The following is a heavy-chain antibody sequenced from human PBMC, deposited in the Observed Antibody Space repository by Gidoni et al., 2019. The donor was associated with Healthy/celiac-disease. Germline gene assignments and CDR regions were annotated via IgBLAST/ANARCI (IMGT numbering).Heavy chain of an antibody. CDR3: ARGITMIVVSDGGMDV. V-gene: IGHV3-11*06. D-gene: IGHD3-22*01. CDR2: ISSSSSYT. J-gene: IGHJ6*02. CDR1: GFTFSDYY. Sequence: QVQLVESGGGLVKPGGSLRLSCAASGFTFSDYYMSWIRQAPGKGLEWVSYISSSSSYTNYADSVKGRFTISRDNAKNSLYLQMNSPRAEDTAVYYCARGITMIVVSDGGMDVWGQGTTVTVSS.